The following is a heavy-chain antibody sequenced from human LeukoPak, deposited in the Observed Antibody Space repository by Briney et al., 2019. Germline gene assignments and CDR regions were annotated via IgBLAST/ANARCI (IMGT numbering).Heavy chain of an antibody. Sequence: GASVKVSCKASGYTFTSYGISWVRQAPGQGLEWMGWISAYNGNTNYAQKLQGRVTMTTDTSTSTAYMELRSLRSDDTAVYYCARAIGIPMVRNHYYGMDVWGQGTTVTVSS. CDR2: ISAYNGNT. V-gene: IGHV1-18*01. J-gene: IGHJ6*02. CDR3: ARAIGIPMVRNHYYGMDV. CDR1: GYTFTSYG. D-gene: IGHD3-10*01.